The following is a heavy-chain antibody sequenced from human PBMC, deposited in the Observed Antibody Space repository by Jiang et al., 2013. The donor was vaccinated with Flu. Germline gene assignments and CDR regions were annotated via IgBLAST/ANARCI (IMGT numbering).Heavy chain of an antibody. J-gene: IGHJ6*02. CDR2: IYYSGST. Sequence: GLVKPSETLSLTCTVSGGSISSYYWSWIRQPPGKGLEWIGYIYYSGSTNYNPSLKSRVTISVDTSKNQFSLKLSSVTAADTAVYYCAVAPGRDYYYYGMDVWGQGTTVTVSS. CDR1: GGSISSYY. V-gene: IGHV4-59*01. CDR3: AVAPGRDYYYYGMDV. D-gene: IGHD2-15*01.